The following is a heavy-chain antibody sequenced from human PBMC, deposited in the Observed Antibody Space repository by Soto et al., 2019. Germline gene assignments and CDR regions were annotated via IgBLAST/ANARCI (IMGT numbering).Heavy chain of an antibody. J-gene: IGHJ6*02. D-gene: IGHD6-19*01. V-gene: IGHV4-39*01. CDR1: GGSISHNSYY. CDR3: ARHFSSGWVYHYGLDV. CDR2: IYYSGST. Sequence: PSETLSLTCTVFGGSISHNSYYWGWIRQPPGKGLEWIGSIYYSGSTYYNPSLKSRVTVSVDTSKNQFSLKLSSATAADTAVYYCARHFSSGWVYHYGLDVWGQGTTVTVSS.